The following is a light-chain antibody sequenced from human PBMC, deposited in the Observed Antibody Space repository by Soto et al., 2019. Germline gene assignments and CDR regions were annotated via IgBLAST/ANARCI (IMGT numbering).Light chain of an antibody. CDR2: EVS. J-gene: IGLJ2*01. Sequence: QSALTQPASVSGSPGQSITISCTGTSSDVGGYNYVSWNQHHPGKAPKLIIYEVSNRPSGVSNRFSGSKSGNTASLTISGLQAEDETDYYCSSYTSDNTLVFGGGTKL. CDR1: SSDVGGYNY. V-gene: IGLV2-14*01. CDR3: SSYTSDNTLV.